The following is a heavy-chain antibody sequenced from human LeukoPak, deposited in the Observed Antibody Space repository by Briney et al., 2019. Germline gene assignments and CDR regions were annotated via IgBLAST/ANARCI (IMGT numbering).Heavy chain of an antibody. Sequence: GGSLRLSCAASGFTFSAYDMHWVRQVTGKGLEWVSSIGTLGDTYYPGSVKGRFTISRENASNSLYLEMNSLRVADTAVYYCVREVLGPAPGPGQGGLDVWGQGTTVTVSS. V-gene: IGHV3-13*01. CDR2: IGTLGDT. CDR3: VREVLGPAPGPGQGGLDV. D-gene: IGHD6-13*01. CDR1: GFTFSAYD. J-gene: IGHJ6*02.